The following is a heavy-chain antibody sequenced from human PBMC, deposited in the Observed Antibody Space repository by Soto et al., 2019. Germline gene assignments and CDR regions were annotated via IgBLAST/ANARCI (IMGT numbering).Heavy chain of an antibody. CDR1: GFTFDSYG. V-gene: IGHV3-30*18. CDR3: VKDLRQNTVTTCGY. CDR2: ISSDGNNK. Sequence: QVQLVESGGGVVQPGRSLRLSCAASGFTFDSYGMHWVRQAPGKGLEWVAVISSDGNNKYYADSVKGRFSIYRDNFNNILYLQMSSLRVEDTAVYYCVKDLRQNTVTTCGYWGQGTLVTVSS. D-gene: IGHD4-17*01. J-gene: IGHJ4*02.